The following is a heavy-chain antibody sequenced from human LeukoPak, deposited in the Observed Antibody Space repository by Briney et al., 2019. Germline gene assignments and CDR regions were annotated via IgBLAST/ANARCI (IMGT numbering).Heavy chain of an antibody. Sequence: SETLSLTCTVSGGSISSYYWCWIRQPPGKGLEWIGYIYYSGSTNYNPSLKSRVTISVDTSKNQFSLKLSSVTAADTAVYYCARAYSSSSPFDYWGQGTLVTVSS. CDR2: IYYSGST. CDR3: ARAYSSSSPFDY. CDR1: GGSISSYY. V-gene: IGHV4-59*01. J-gene: IGHJ4*02. D-gene: IGHD6-6*01.